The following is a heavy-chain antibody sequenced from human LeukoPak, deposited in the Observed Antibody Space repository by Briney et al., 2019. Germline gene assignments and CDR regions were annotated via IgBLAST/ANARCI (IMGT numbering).Heavy chain of an antibody. CDR2: IDSGGST. Sequence: QSGGSLRLSCAASGFTVFSNYMSWVRQAPGKGLEWVSLIDSGGSTYYADSVKGRFTISRDNSKNTVYLQMNSLRADDTAVYYCARAGGRSWFDPWGQGTLVTVSS. CDR3: ARAGGRSWFDP. V-gene: IGHV3-53*01. CDR1: GFTVFSNY. J-gene: IGHJ5*02.